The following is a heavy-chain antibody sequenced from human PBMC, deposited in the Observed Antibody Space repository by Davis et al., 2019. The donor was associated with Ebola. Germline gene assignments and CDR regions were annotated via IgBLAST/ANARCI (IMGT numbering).Heavy chain of an antibody. D-gene: IGHD4-11*01. CDR1: GFTLSSYE. V-gene: IGHV3-48*03. J-gene: IGHJ4*02. CDR2: INTFSSTI. CDR3: ARGYRRLDD. Sequence: PGGSLRLSCAASGFTLSSYEMNWVRQAPGKGLEWVSYINTFSSTIYYADSVKGRFTISRDNAKNSLYLYMTSLRVEDTAVYYCARGYRRLDDWGQGTLVTVSS.